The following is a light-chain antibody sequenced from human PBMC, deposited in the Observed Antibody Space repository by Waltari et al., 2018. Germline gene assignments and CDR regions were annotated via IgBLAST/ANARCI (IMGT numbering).Light chain of an antibody. V-gene: IGLV2-11*01. J-gene: IGLJ3*02. Sequence: QSALTQPRSVSGSPGQSVTISCTGSSSDVGGYNYVSWYQQHPGKAPKLLIYDVSKRPSGVPDRFSGSKSGNKASLTISGLQAEDEADYYCCSHAGSYTLVFGGGTKLTVL. CDR2: DVS. CDR3: CSHAGSYTLV. CDR1: SSDVGGYNY.